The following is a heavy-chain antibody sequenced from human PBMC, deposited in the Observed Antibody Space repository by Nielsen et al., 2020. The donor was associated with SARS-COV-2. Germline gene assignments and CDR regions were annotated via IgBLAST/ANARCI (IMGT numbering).Heavy chain of an antibody. CDR2: IIPIFGTA. Sequence: SVKVSCKASGGTFSSYAISWVRQAPGQGLEWMGGIIPIFGTANYAQKFQGRVTITADESTSTAYMELSSLRSEDTAVYYCAVLTGTTGGSAFDIWGQGTMVTVSS. D-gene: IGHD1-20*01. V-gene: IGHV1-69*13. CDR3: AVLTGTTGGSAFDI. CDR1: GGTFSSYA. J-gene: IGHJ3*02.